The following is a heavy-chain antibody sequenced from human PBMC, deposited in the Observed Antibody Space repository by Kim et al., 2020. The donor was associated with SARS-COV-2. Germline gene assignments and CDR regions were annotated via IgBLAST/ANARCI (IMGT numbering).Heavy chain of an antibody. CDR1: GFTFSSYW. CDR2: IKQDGSEK. V-gene: IGHV3-7*01. Sequence: GGSLRLSCAASGFTFSSYWMSWVRQAPGKGLEGVANIKQDGSEKYYVDSVKGRFTISRDNAKNSLYLQMNSLRDEDTAVYYCARVIYYYYMDVWGKGTTVTVSS. J-gene: IGHJ6*03. CDR3: ARVIYYYYMDV.